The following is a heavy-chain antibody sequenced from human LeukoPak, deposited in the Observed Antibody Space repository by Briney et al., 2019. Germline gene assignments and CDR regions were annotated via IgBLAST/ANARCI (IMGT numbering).Heavy chain of an antibody. CDR3: ARSLSLDY. D-gene: IGHD3-16*01. CDR1: GGSISSYY. J-gene: IGHJ4*02. Sequence: PSETLSLTSTVSGGSISSYYWSWIRQPPGKGPEWIGYIYYSGSTNYNPSLKSRVTVSVDTSKNQFSLKLSSVTAADTAVYYCARSLSLDYWGQGTLVTVSS. CDR2: IYYSGST. V-gene: IGHV4-59*01.